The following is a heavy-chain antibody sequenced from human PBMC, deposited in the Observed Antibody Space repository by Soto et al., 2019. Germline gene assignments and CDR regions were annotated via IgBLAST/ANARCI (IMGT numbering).Heavy chain of an antibody. CDR2: IWYDGTTK. V-gene: IGHV3-33*01. CDR3: ARDGLEYSGYDIDY. Sequence: ESGGGVVQPGRSLRLSCAASGFTFSRYAMHWVRQAPGKGLEWVAVIWYDGTTKYHADSVRGRFTISRDTSKNTLYLQMNSLRAEDTAVYYCARDGLEYSGYDIDYWGQGTLVTVSS. CDR1: GFTFSRYA. D-gene: IGHD5-12*01. J-gene: IGHJ4*02.